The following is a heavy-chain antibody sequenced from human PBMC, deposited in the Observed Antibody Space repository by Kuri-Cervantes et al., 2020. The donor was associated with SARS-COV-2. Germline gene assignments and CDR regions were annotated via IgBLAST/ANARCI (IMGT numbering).Heavy chain of an antibody. CDR3: AREYSGYDSSWFDP. CDR2: VSYDGSNK. V-gene: IGHV3-30*04. J-gene: IGHJ5*02. Sequence: GGSLRLSCAASGFTFSSYAMHWVRQAPGKGLEWVAVVSYDGSNKYYADSAKGRFTISRDNSKNTLYLQMNSLRAEDTAVYYCAREYSGYDSSWFDPWGQGTLVTVSS. D-gene: IGHD5-12*01. CDR1: GFTFSSYA.